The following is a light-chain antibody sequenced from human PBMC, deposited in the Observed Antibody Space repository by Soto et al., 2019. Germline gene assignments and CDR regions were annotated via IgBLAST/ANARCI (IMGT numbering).Light chain of an antibody. CDR3: QQANSSPYT. CDR2: AAS. J-gene: IGKJ2*01. V-gene: IGKV1D-12*01. Sequence: DIQMTQSPSSVSASVRDRVTITCRARQGISSWLAWYQQKPEKAPKLLSYAASSLQGGVPPRFSASGSATDFTRTISSLQPKDFANYYCQQANSSPYTFSQGKKLEIK. CDR1: QGISSW.